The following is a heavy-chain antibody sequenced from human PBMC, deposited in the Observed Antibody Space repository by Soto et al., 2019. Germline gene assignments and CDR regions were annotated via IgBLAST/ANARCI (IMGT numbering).Heavy chain of an antibody. J-gene: IGHJ6*02. CDR2: ISAYNGNT. Sequence: GASVKVSCKASGYTFTSYGISWVRQAPGQGLEWMGWISAYNGNTNYAQKFQGRVTITADESTSTAYMELSSLRSEDTAVYYCARGNDYYYYGMDVWGQGTTVTVSS. CDR3: ARGNDYYYYGMDV. D-gene: IGHD3-16*01. V-gene: IGHV1-18*01. CDR1: GYTFTSYG.